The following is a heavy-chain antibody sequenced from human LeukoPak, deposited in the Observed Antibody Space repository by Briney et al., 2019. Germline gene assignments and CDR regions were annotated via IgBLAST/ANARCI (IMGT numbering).Heavy chain of an antibody. V-gene: IGHV4-34*01. CDR1: GGSFSGHY. CDR2: INHSGST. J-gene: IGHJ4*02. D-gene: IGHD3-10*01. Sequence: SETLSLTCAVYGGSFSGHYWSWIRQPPGKGLEWIGEINHSGSTNYNPSLKSRVTISVDTSKNQFSLKLSSVTAADTAVYYCARGGTFVTMVRGVTRTFDYWGQGTLVTVSS. CDR3: ARGGTFVTMVRGVTRTFDY.